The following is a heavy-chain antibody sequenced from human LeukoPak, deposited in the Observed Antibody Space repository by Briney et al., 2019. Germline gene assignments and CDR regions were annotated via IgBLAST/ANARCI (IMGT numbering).Heavy chain of an antibody. V-gene: IGHV3-21*01. CDR3: ARGGGYCSSTSCYGPWYFDL. Sequence: PGGSLRLSCAASGFTFSSYSMNWVRQAPGKGLEWVSSISSSSSYIYYADSVKGRSTISRDNAKNSLYLQMNSLRAEDTAVYYCARGGGYCSSTSCYGPWYFDLWGRGTLVTVSS. CDR2: ISSSSSYI. J-gene: IGHJ2*01. D-gene: IGHD2-2*01. CDR1: GFTFSSYS.